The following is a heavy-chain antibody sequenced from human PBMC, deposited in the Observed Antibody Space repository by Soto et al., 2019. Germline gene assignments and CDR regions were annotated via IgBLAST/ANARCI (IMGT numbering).Heavy chain of an antibody. CDR1: GFTFSNYA. J-gene: IGHJ3*02. Sequence: GGSLRLSCVASGFTFSNYAMTWVRQAPGKGLEWVSGISNSGGSRYYADFVKGRFAISRDNAKNTLYLQMNNLRAEDTAVYYCAKDREVLLWFGELSRDAFDIWGQGTMVTVSS. D-gene: IGHD3-10*01. CDR3: AKDREVLLWFGELSRDAFDI. V-gene: IGHV3-23*01. CDR2: ISNSGGSR.